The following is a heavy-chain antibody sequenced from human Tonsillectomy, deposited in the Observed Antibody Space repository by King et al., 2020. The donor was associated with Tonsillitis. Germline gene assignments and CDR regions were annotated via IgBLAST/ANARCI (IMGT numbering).Heavy chain of an antibody. CDR2: ISDYNGKT. J-gene: IGHJ4*02. Sequence: VQLVESGAEVKKPGASVRVSCKASGYTFTSYGISWVRQAPGQGLEWMGWISDYNGKTNYAQKFQGRVTMATDTSTSTAYMELRSLRSDDTAVYYCARVREDYYDSSGYDYWGQGTLVTVSS. CDR3: ARVREDYYDSSGYDY. D-gene: IGHD3-22*01. V-gene: IGHV1-18*04. CDR1: GYTFTSYG.